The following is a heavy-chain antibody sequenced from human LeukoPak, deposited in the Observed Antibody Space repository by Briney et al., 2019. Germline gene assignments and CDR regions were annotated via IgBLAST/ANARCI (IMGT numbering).Heavy chain of an antibody. Sequence: QPGGSLRLSCAAFGLTVSDNHMSWVRQAPGKGLEWLSVIYNTGSTYYPDSVRGRFTISRDTSKNTIFLQMNIVRVEDTAVYYCARGVDRVGSFFDYWGQGTLVTVSS. V-gene: IGHV3-53*01. CDR3: ARGVDRVGSFFDY. CDR2: IYNTGST. J-gene: IGHJ4*02. D-gene: IGHD1-26*01. CDR1: GLTVSDNH.